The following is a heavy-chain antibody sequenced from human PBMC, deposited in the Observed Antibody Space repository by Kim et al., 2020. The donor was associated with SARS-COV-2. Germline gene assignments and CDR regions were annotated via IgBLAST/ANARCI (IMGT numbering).Heavy chain of an antibody. V-gene: IGHV1-3*01. Sequence: GNGYTTYSQKFQGGVTITRDTSASTAYMDLSSLRSEDMAVYYCARELRSGYWGQGTLVTVSS. CDR2: GNGYT. J-gene: IGHJ4*02. D-gene: IGHD3-10*01. CDR3: ARELRSGY.